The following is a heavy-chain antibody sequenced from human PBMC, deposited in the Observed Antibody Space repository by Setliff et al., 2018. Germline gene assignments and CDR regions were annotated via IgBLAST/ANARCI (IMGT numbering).Heavy chain of an antibody. J-gene: IGHJ3*02. CDR2: IYYRGST. V-gene: IGHV4-39*07. D-gene: IGHD3-16*02. CDR1: GGSISSSSYY. CDR3: ARDLSDYVWGTYRYHDAFDI. Sequence: SETLSLTCTVSGGSISSSSYYWGWIRQPPGKGLEWIGSIYYRGSTYYNPSLKSRVTVSLDTSKNQFSLKLSSVTAADTAVYYCARDLSDYVWGTYRYHDAFDIWGQGTMVTVSS.